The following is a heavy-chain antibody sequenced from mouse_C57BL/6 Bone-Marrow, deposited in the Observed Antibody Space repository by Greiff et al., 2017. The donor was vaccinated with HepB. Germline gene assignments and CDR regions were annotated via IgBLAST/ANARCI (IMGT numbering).Heavy chain of an antibody. CDR2: IDPENGDT. D-gene: IGHD4-1*01. Sequence: EVKLEESGAELVRPGASVKLSCTASGFNIKDDYMHWVKQRPEQGLEWIGWIDPENGDTEYASKFQGKATITADTSTNTAYLQLSSLTSEDTAVYYCTTFNWGFLPDYWGQGTTLTVSS. V-gene: IGHV14-4*01. CDR1: GFNIKDDY. J-gene: IGHJ2*01. CDR3: TTFNWGFLPDY.